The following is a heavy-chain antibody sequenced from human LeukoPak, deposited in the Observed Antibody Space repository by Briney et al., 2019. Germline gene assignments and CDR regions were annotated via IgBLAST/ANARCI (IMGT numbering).Heavy chain of an antibody. CDR2: IYYSGST. Sequence: PSETLSLTCTVSGGSISSYYWSWIRQPPGKGLEWIGYIYYSGSTNYNPSLKSRVTISVDTSKNQFSLKLSSVTAADTAVYYCARDGEQWGGFDPWGQGTLVTVSS. CDR1: GGSISSYY. CDR3: ARDGEQWGGFDP. V-gene: IGHV4-59*12. D-gene: IGHD6-19*01. J-gene: IGHJ5*02.